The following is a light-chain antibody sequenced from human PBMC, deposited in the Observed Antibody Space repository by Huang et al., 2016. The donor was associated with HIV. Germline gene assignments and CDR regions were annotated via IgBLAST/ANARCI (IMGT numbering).Light chain of an antibody. J-gene: IGKJ5*01. CDR1: QDIGTC. CDR2: GAS. CDR3: QQLHAYPIT. Sequence: HLTQSPPPLSAAVGDSVSISCRASQDIGTCLAWYQQRTGRAPKPLISGASTLQTGVPSRCSGDSAGTFFTLIITDLQPEDFATYYCQQLHAYPITFGQGTRLDIK. V-gene: IGKV1-9*01.